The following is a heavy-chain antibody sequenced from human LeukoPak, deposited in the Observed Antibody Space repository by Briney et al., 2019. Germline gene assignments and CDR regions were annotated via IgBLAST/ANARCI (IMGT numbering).Heavy chain of an antibody. J-gene: IGHJ3*02. CDR2: IYYTGSA. CDR1: GGSINSYY. D-gene: IGHD6-13*01. CDR3: ARAAAAAFEI. V-gene: IGHV4-59*01. Sequence: SETLSLTCTVSGGSINSYYWSWIRQPPGKGLEWIGYIYYTGSANHNPSLKSRVSISVDTSKNQFSLELSSVTAADTAVYYCARAAAAAFEIWGHGTMVTVSS.